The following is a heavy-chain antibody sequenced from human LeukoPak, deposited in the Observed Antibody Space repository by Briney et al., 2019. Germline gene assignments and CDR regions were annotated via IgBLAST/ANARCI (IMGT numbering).Heavy chain of an antibody. CDR3: GREFHVGRDDY. V-gene: IGHV1-18*01. Sequence: GASVKVSCKASGYTFTSYAITWVRQAPGQGLEWMGWISAANGDTDYPQKFQDRVTMITDTSTTTAYMELRSLRSDDTAAYYCGREFHVGRDDYWGQGTLVTVSS. J-gene: IGHJ4*02. D-gene: IGHD3/OR15-3a*01. CDR1: GYTFTSYA. CDR2: ISAANGDT.